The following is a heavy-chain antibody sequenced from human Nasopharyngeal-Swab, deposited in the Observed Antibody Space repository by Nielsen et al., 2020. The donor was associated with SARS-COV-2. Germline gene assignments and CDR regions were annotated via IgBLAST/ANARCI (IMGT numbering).Heavy chain of an antibody. CDR2: TYPGDSDT. CDR3: ARHEGRDYSGSYWGIDY. V-gene: IGHV5-51*01. D-gene: IGHD1-26*01. CDR1: GYSFTSYW. Sequence: GESLKISCKGSGYSFTSYWIGWVRQMPGKGLEWMGITYPGDSDTRYSPSFQGQVTISADKSISTAYLQWSSLKASDTAMYYCARHEGRDYSGSYWGIDYWGQGTLVTVSS. J-gene: IGHJ4*02.